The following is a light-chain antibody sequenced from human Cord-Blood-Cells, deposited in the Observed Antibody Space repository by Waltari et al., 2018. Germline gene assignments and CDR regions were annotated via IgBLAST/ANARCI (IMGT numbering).Light chain of an antibody. CDR3: CSYAGSYTYV. J-gene: IGLJ1*01. CDR1: SSDVGGYNY. V-gene: IGLV2-11*01. Sequence: QSALTQTRSVSGPPGQSVTISCTGTSSDVGGYNYVSWYQQHPGKAPKLMIYDVSKRPSGVPDRFSGSKSGNTASLTISGLQAEDEADYYCCSYAGSYTYVFGTGTKVTVL. CDR2: DVS.